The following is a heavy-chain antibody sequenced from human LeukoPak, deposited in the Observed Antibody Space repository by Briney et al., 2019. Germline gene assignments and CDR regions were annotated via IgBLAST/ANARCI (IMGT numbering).Heavy chain of an antibody. V-gene: IGHV3-23*01. D-gene: IGHD2-15*01. Sequence: PPGGSLRLSCAASGFTFSSYAMSWVHQAPGKGLEWVSAISGSGGSTYYADSVKGRFTISRDNSKNTLYLQMNSLRAEDTAVYYCAKVEDIVVVVAATFGFDYWGQGTLVTVSS. J-gene: IGHJ4*02. CDR3: AKVEDIVVVVAATFGFDY. CDR1: GFTFSSYA. CDR2: ISGSGGST.